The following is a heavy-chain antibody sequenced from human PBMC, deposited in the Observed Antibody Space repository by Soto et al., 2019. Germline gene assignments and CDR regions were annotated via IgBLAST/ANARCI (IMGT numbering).Heavy chain of an antibody. Sequence: ASETLSLTCTVSGASIRSYYWSWIRQPPGKGLEWIAYIYNTGTTKYNPSLKSRVTISEDTSKNQFSLKLTSVTAAATAVYYCANLPTWGATTFAPWGQGTLVTVSS. D-gene: IGHD1-26*01. CDR3: ANLPTWGATTFAP. J-gene: IGHJ5*02. CDR1: GASIRSYY. CDR2: IYNTGTT. V-gene: IGHV4-4*08.